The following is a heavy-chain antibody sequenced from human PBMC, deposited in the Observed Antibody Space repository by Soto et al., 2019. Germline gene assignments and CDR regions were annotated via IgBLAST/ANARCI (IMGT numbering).Heavy chain of an antibody. Sequence: QVQLVESGGGVVQPGRSLRLSCAASGFTFSSYGMHWVRQAPGKGLEWVAVIWYDGSNKYYADSVKGRFTISRDNSKNTLYLQMNSLRAEDTAVYYCARETRDSSSWEPYYYYGMDVWGQGTTVTVSS. CDR2: IWYDGSNK. V-gene: IGHV3-33*01. J-gene: IGHJ6*02. D-gene: IGHD6-13*01. CDR1: GFTFSSYG. CDR3: ARETRDSSSWEPYYYYGMDV.